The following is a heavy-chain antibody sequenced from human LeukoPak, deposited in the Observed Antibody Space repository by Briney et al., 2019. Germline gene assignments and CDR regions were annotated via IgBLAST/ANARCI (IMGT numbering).Heavy chain of an antibody. J-gene: IGHJ5*02. D-gene: IGHD3-9*01. CDR3: ARVNYDILTGSSSLSNWFDP. V-gene: IGHV4-39*01. CDR1: AGSISSSSYS. CDR2: IYYSGST. Sequence: PSETLSLTCTVSAGSISSSSYSWGWIRQPPGKGLEWIGSIYYSGSTNYNPSLKSRVTMSVDTSTNQFSLRLSSVTATDTAVYYCARVNYDILTGSSSLSNWFDPWGQGTLVTVSS.